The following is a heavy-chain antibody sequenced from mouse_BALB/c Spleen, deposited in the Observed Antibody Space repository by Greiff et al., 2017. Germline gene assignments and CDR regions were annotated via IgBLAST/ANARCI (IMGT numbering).Heavy chain of an antibody. D-gene: IGHD1-1*01. CDR3: ARDHYYGSSYWYFDV. J-gene: IGHJ1*01. CDR2: IWAGGST. Sequence: VKLMESGPGLVAPSQSLSITCTVSGFSLTSYGVHWVRQPPGKGLEWLGVIWAGGSTNYNSALMSRLSISKDNSKSQVFLKMNSLQTDDTAMYYCARDHYYGSSYWYFDVGGAGTTVTVSS. V-gene: IGHV2-9*02. CDR1: GFSLTSYG.